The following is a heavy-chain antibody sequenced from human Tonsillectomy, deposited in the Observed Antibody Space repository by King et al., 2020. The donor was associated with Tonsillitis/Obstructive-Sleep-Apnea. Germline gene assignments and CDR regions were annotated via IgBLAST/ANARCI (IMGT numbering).Heavy chain of an antibody. CDR3: AKDLIRGLAPRAYYFDY. V-gene: IGHV3-30*18. Sequence: VQLLESGRGVVQPGRSLRLSCAASGFTFSSYGMHWVPQAPGKGLECVAVIYDDGSNKYYADSVKGRFTISRDNSKNTLYLQMNSLRGEDTAVYYCAKDLIRGLAPRAYYFDYWGQGTLVTVSS. J-gene: IGHJ4*02. CDR2: IYDDGSNK. CDR1: GFTFSSYG. D-gene: IGHD3/OR15-3a*01.